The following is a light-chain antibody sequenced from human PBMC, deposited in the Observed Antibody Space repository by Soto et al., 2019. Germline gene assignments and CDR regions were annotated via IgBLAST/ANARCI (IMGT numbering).Light chain of an antibody. Sequence: EIVMTQSPATLSVSPGERATLSCRASQSVSSNLAWYQQKPGQAPRLLIYGASTRATGIPARFSGSGSGTEFTLTISSLQSEDFAVYYCQRYNNWSTFGQWTKLEIK. V-gene: IGKV3D-15*01. CDR1: QSVSSN. CDR3: QRYNNWST. CDR2: GAS. J-gene: IGKJ2*01.